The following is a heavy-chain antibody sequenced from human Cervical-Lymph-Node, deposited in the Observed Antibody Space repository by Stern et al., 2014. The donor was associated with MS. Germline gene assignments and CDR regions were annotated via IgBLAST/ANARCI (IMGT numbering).Heavy chain of an antibody. CDR2: ISPNSGDT. CDR3: TASGVAGWDSNSFDP. D-gene: IGHD1-26*01. J-gene: IGHJ5*02. Sequence: VQLVESGTEVKKPGTSVKVPCKASGYTFIGYYIHWVRQAPGQGLEWMGRISPNSGDTDYAQNFQGRVTMTRDMSINTAYMDLRGMTSDDTAIYYCTASGVAGWDSNSFDPWGQGTLVTVSS. V-gene: IGHV1-2*06. CDR1: GYTFIGYY.